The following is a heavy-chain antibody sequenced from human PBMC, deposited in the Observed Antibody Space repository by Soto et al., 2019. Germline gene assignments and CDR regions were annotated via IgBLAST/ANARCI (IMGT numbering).Heavy chain of an antibody. J-gene: IGHJ4*02. V-gene: IGHV3-30*18. Sequence: QVQLVESGGGVVQPGRSLRLSCAASGFTFSSYGMHWVRQAPGKGLVWVAVISYDGSNKYYADSVKGRFTISRDNSKNTLYLQMNSLRAEDTAVYYCAKVGYSSSSDYWGQGTLVTVSS. CDR1: GFTFSSYG. CDR2: ISYDGSNK. CDR3: AKVGYSSSSDY. D-gene: IGHD6-6*01.